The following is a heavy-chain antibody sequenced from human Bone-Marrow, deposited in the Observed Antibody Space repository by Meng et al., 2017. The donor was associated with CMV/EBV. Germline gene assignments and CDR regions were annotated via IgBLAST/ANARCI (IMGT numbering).Heavy chain of an antibody. Sequence: GESLKISCAASGFTFSDYATHWVRQAPGKGLEWVALISYAGTNKYYADSVKGRFTISRDNAKNSLYLQMNSLRAEDTAVYYCARGWAPLPYYYYGMDVWGQGTTVTVSS. J-gene: IGHJ6*02. CDR1: GFTFSDYA. CDR3: ARGWAPLPYYYYGMDV. V-gene: IGHV3-30*04. D-gene: IGHD6-13*01. CDR2: ISYAGTNK.